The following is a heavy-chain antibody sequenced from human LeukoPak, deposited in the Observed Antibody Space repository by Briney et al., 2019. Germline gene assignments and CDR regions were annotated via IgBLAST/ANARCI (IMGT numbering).Heavy chain of an antibody. J-gene: IGHJ4*02. CDR1: GFTFSSYG. Sequence: GGSLRLSCAASGFTFSSYGMHWVRQALGKGLEWVAFIRYDGSNKYYADSVKGRFTISRDNSKNTLNLQMNSLRAEDTAVYYCAKDPEGGWYFDYWGQGTLVTVSS. V-gene: IGHV3-30*02. CDR2: IRYDGSNK. D-gene: IGHD6-19*01. CDR3: AKDPEGGWYFDY.